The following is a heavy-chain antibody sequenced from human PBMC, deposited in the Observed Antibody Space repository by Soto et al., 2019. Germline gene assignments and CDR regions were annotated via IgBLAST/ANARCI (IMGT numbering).Heavy chain of an antibody. CDR3: ARVFPVRWFGGGAFDI. CDR1: GYTFTSYG. CDR2: ISAYNGNT. D-gene: IGHD3-10*01. V-gene: IGHV1-18*01. J-gene: IGHJ3*02. Sequence: QVQLMQSGAEVKKPGASVKVSCKASGYTFTSYGISWVRQAPGQGLEWMGWISAYNGNTNYAQKLQGRVTMTTDTSTSTAYMELRSLRSDDTAVYYCARVFPVRWFGGGAFDIWGQGTMVTVSS.